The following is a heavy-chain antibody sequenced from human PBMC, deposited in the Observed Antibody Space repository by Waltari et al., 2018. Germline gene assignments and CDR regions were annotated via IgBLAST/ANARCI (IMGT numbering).Heavy chain of an antibody. CDR2: VSASGSST. V-gene: IGHV3-23*04. D-gene: IGHD3-16*01. CDR1: GFTFSSFV. CDR3: AKGRSRGEIDY. Sequence: DVQLVDSGGNLVQPGGSLRLSCAASGFTFSSFVMNWVRQAPGKGLEWVSAVSASGSSTFYAASVKDRFTISRDNSKNTLYLEMKTLRVEDAAVYFCAKGRSRGEIDYWGQGTLVAVSS. J-gene: IGHJ4*02.